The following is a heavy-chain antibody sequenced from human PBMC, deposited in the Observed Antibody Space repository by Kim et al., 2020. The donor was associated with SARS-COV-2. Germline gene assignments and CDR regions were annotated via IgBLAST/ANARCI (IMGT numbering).Heavy chain of an antibody. CDR2: INPNSGDT. Sequence: ASVKVSCKASGYIFTGYYMHWVRQAPGQGLEWMGWINPNSGDTNYAERFQGRVTMTRDTSIRTAYLELSSLRTDDTALYYCARDGNYYDSCDY. CDR1: GYIFTGYY. D-gene: IGHD3-22*01. V-gene: IGHV1-2*02. CDR3: ARDGNYYDSCDY. J-gene: IGHJ4*01.